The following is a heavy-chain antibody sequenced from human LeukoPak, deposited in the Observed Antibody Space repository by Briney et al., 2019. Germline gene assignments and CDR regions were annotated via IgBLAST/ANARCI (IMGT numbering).Heavy chain of an antibody. D-gene: IGHD1-26*01. J-gene: IGHJ6*03. CDR1: GFTFSSYS. CDR2: ISSSSSTI. V-gene: IGHV3-48*01. CDR3: ARFSGYDYMDV. Sequence: GGSLRLSCAASGFTFSSYSMNWVRQAPGKGLEWVSSISSSSSTIYYADSVKGRFTISRDNAKNSLFLQMNSLRAEDTAVYYCARFSGYDYMDVWGKGTTVTISS.